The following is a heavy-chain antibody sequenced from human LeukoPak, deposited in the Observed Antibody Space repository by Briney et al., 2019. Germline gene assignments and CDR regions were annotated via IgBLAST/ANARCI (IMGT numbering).Heavy chain of an antibody. CDR3: ARDSTSPWSEWELLLDC. CDR2: ISNDGSNK. J-gene: IGHJ4*01. V-gene: IGHV3-30*15. CDR1: GFTFRSFA. Sequence: PGGSLRLSCAASGFTFRSFALHWVRQAPGKGLEWLAVISNDGSNKVNADSVKGRFTISRDNSKNTLYLQMSSLRVEDTAVYYCARDSTSPWSEWELLLDCWGQEPWSPSPQ. D-gene: IGHD1-26*01.